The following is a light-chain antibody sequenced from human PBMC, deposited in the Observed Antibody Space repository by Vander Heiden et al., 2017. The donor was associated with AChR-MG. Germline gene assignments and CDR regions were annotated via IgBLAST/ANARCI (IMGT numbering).Light chain of an antibody. Sequence: SYVLTQPPSVSVAPGQTARITSGGNNIGSKSVHWYQQKPGQAPVLVVYNDSDRPSGIPERFSGSNSGNTATLTISRVEPGDEADYYCQVWDTSGDHVVFGGGTKLTVI. J-gene: IGLJ2*01. CDR1: NIGSKS. CDR2: NDS. V-gene: IGLV3-21*02. CDR3: QVWDTSGDHVV.